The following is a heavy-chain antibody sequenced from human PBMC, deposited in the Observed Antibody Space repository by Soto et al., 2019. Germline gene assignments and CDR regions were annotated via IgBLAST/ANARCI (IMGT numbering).Heavy chain of an antibody. CDR2: ISGSGGST. V-gene: IGHV3-23*01. CDR1: GFTFSSYA. CDR3: AEGSLQMVYAINSGWYENYYYGMDV. Sequence: GGSLRLSCAASGFTFSSYAMSWVRQAPGKGLEWVSAISGSGGSTYYADSVKGRFTISRDNSKNTLYLQMNSLRAEDTAVYYGAEGSLQMVYAINSGWYENYYYGMDVWGQGTTVTVSS. D-gene: IGHD2-8*01. J-gene: IGHJ6*02.